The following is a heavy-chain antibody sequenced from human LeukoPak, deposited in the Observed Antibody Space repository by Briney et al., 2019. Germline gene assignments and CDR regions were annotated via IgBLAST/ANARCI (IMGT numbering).Heavy chain of an antibody. J-gene: IGHJ4*02. Sequence: GGSLRLSCAASGFTFSNYWMSWVRKAPGKGLEWVANIKQDGSEKYYVNSVKGRFTISRDNAKNSLYLQMNSLSAEDTAVYYCAKTFGGYTYQPDYWGQGTLVTVSS. V-gene: IGHV3-7*03. CDR2: IKQDGSEK. D-gene: IGHD5-18*01. CDR1: GFTFSNYW. CDR3: AKTFGGYTYQPDY.